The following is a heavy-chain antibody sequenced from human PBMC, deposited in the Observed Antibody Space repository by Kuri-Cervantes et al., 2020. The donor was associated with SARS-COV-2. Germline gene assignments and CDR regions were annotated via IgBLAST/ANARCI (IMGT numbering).Heavy chain of an antibody. J-gene: IGHJ4*02. CDR2: IWYDGSNK. CDR3: ARDYSSWYKGPFDY. Sequence: GGSLRLSCAASGFTFSNYNMNWVRQAPGKGLEWVAVIWYDGSNKYYADSVKGRFTISRDNSKNTLYLQMNSLRAEDTAVYYCARDYSSWYKGPFDYWGQGTLVTVSS. V-gene: IGHV3-33*08. D-gene: IGHD6-13*01. CDR1: GFTFSNYN.